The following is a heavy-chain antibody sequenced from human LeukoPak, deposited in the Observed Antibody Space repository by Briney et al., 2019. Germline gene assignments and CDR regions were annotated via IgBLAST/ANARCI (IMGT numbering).Heavy chain of an antibody. D-gene: IGHD2-2*01. CDR2: ISYDGSNK. J-gene: IGHJ6*02. CDR1: GFTFSSYG. V-gene: IGHV3-30*18. CDR3: AKSWVVPAAAPSLGMDV. Sequence: PGRSLRLTCAASGFTFSSYGMHWVRQAPGKGLEWVAVISYDGSNKYYADSVKGRFTISRDNSKNTLYLQMNSLRAEDTAVYYCAKSWVVPAAAPSLGMDVWGQGPTVTVSS.